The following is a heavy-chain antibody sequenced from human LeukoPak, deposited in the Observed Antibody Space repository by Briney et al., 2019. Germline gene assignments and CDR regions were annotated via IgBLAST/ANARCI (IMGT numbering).Heavy chain of an antibody. D-gene: IGHD3-10*01. J-gene: IGHJ5*02. CDR2: IYHSGTT. Sequence: SETLSLTCTVSGYSISSDYYWGWIRQPPGKGLEWIGSIYHSGTTYYNPSLKSRVTISLDTSINQFSLKLSSVTAADTAVYYCARRRSRGVGTMVRGVGNWFDPWGQGTLVTVSS. CDR1: GYSISSDYY. CDR3: ARRRSRGVGTMVRGVGNWFDP. V-gene: IGHV4-38-2*02.